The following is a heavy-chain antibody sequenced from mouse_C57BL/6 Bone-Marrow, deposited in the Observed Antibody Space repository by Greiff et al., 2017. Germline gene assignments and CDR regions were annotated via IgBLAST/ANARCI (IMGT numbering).Heavy chain of an antibody. CDR3: ASSTMVTLFDD. Sequence: VQLQQPGAELVKPGASVKLSCKASGYTFTSYWMQWVKQRPGQGLEWIGEIYPSDSYTKYNQKFKGKATLTVDTSSSTAYMQLSRLPSEVSAVYYCASSTMVTLFDDWGTGTTLTVSS. CDR2: IYPSDSYT. D-gene: IGHD2-2*01. CDR1: GYTFTSYW. J-gene: IGHJ2*01. V-gene: IGHV1-50*01.